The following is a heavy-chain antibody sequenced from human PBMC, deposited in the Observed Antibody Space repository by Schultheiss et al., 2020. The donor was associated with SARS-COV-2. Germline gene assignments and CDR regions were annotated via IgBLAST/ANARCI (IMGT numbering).Heavy chain of an antibody. D-gene: IGHD6-13*01. CDR1: GITFGDYA. V-gene: IGHV3-49*04. CDR2: VRSKTFGATT. CDR3: TTYNSNWVNFDY. Sequence: GSLRLSCTASGITFGDYAMSWVRQAPGKGLEWVGFVRSKTFGATTQYAASVKGRFTISRDESENIAYLQMNSLKTEDTAVYYCTTYNSNWVNFDYWGQGTLVTVSS. J-gene: IGHJ4*02.